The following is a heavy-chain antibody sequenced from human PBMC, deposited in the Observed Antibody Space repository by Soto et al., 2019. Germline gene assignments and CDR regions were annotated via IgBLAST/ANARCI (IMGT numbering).Heavy chain of an antibody. V-gene: IGHV3-15*01. CDR3: HSSGWYRWFDP. D-gene: IGHD6-19*01. J-gene: IGHJ5*02. CDR1: GFTFSNAW. CDR2: IKSKTDGGTT. Sequence: GGSLRLSCAASGFTFSNAWMSWVRQAPGKGLEWVGRIKSKTDGGTTDYAAPVKGRFTISRDDSKNTLYLQMNSLKTEDTAVYYCHSSGWYRWFDPWGQGTLVTVSS.